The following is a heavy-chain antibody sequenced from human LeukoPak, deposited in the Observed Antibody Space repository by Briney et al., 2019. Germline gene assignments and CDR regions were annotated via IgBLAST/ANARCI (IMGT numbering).Heavy chain of an antibody. CDR1: GGSFSGYY. CDR3: ARVLRSLTYYYCYGMDV. CDR2: INHSGST. J-gene: IGHJ6*02. V-gene: IGHV4-34*01. Sequence: SETLSLTCAVYGGSFSGYYWSWIRQPPGKGLEWIGEINHSGSTNYNPSLKSRVTISVDTSKNQFSLKLSSVTAADTAVYYCARVLRSLTYYYCYGMDVWGQGTTVTVSS.